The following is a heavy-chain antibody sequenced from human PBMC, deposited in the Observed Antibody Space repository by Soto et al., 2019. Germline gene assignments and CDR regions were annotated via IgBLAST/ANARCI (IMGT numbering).Heavy chain of an antibody. CDR1: GFTFDDYA. D-gene: IGHD2-15*01. J-gene: IGHJ3*02. CDR3: AKDLSRYCSGGSCYDAFDI. V-gene: IGHV3-9*01. Sequence: GGSLRLSCAASGFTFDDYAMHWVRQAPGKGLEWVSGISWNSGSIGYADSVKGRFTISRDNAKNSLYLQMNSLRAEDTALYYCAKDLSRYCSGGSCYDAFDIWGQGTMVTVSS. CDR2: ISWNSGSI.